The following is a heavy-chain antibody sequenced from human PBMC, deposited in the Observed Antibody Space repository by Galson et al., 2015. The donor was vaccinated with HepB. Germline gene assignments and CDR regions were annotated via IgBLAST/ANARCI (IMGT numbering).Heavy chain of an antibody. CDR1: GFTFSTYA. CDR3: AKGSPSYYGSGSIYPNGFDI. J-gene: IGHJ3*02. D-gene: IGHD3-10*01. Sequence: SLRLSCAASGFTFSTYAMSWVRQAPGKGLEWVSAISGSGGTPYYADSVKGRFTISRDNSKNTLYLQMNNLRAEDTAVYYCAKGSPSYYGSGSIYPNGFDIWGQGTMVTVSS. CDR2: ISGSGGTP. V-gene: IGHV3-23*01.